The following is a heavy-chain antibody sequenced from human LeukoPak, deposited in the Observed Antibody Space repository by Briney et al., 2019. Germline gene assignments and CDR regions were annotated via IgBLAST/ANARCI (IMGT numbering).Heavy chain of an antibody. Sequence: GGSLRLSCTASGCSLGDYAMSWFRQAPGKGLEWVGFIRSKAYGGTTEYAASVKGRFTISRDDSKSIDYLQMNSLKTEDTAVYYCTRVLRGYGGYYFDYWGQGTLVTVSS. D-gene: IGHD4-23*01. CDR1: GCSLGDYA. J-gene: IGHJ4*02. V-gene: IGHV3-49*03. CDR2: IRSKAYGGTT. CDR3: TRVLRGYGGYYFDY.